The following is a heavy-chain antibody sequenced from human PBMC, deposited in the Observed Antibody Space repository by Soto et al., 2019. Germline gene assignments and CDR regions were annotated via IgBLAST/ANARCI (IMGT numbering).Heavy chain of an antibody. CDR3: AKEIIGPLATFDY. CDR2: IGGGGGDT. V-gene: IGHV3-23*01. Sequence: GGSLRLSCAASGLTLRSYAMSWVRQAPGKGLEWVSAIGGGGGDTYYADSVKGRFTISRDNTKNTLYLQMNSLGAEDTAVYYCAKEIIGPLATFDYWGQGALVTVSS. CDR1: GLTLRSYA. J-gene: IGHJ4*02.